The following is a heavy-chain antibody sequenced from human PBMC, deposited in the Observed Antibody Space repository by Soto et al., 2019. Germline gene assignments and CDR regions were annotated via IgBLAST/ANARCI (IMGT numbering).Heavy chain of an antibody. CDR1: GFTFSSYG. J-gene: IGHJ6*02. Sequence: GGSLRLSCAASGFTFSSYGMHWVRQAPGKGLEWVAVIWYDGSNKYYADSVKGRFTISRDNSKNTLYLQMNSLRAEDPAVYYCTSFIGYGSSANCYTGERYYYSGMDVWGQGTTVTVSS. V-gene: IGHV3-33*01. D-gene: IGHD2-2*02. CDR3: TSFIGYGSSANCYTGERYYYSGMDV. CDR2: IWYDGSNK.